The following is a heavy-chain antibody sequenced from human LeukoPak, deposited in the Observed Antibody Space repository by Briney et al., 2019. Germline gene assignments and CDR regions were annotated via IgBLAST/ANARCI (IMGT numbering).Heavy chain of an antibody. J-gene: IGHJ4*02. D-gene: IGHD3-22*01. V-gene: IGHV3-15*01. Sequence: KPGGSLRLPCAASGLTLSNAWMTWVRQAPGKGLEWVGRIRSKTDGGTTDYAAPVKGRFTISRDDSKNTLYLQMNSLKTEDTAMYYCTTWTRDSSGYFSDYWGQGTLVTVSS. CDR2: IRSKTDGGTT. CDR3: TTWTRDSSGYFSDY. CDR1: GLTLSNAW.